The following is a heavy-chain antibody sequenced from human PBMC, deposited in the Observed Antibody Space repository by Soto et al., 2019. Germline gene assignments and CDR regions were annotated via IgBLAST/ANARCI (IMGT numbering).Heavy chain of an antibody. D-gene: IGHD2-2*01. CDR2: ISYDGSNK. Sequence: GGSLRLSCAASGFTFSSYGMHWVRQAPGKGLEWVAVISYDGSNKYYADSVKGRFTISRDNSKNTLYLQMNSLRAEDTAVYYCAIDPGIVVVPAASGYFDYWGQGTLVTVSS. J-gene: IGHJ4*02. CDR1: GFTFSSYG. CDR3: AIDPGIVVVPAASGYFDY. V-gene: IGHV3-30*03.